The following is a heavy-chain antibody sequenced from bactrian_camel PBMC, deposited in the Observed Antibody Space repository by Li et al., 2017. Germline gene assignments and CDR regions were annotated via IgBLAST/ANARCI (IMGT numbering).Heavy chain of an antibody. D-gene: IGHD7*01. Sequence: VQLVESGGGSAQAGGSLRLSCAASGFTFSNWDMTWVRQAPGKGLEWVSNISPDSRSANYADSVKGRFTASADNAKNTVYLTMNSLKPEDTALYYCASAPDGWHGFWDSWGQGTQVTVS. CDR2: ISPDSRSA. V-gene: IGHV3S40*01. CDR1: GFTFSNWD. CDR3: ASAPDGWHGFWDS. J-gene: IGHJ4*01.